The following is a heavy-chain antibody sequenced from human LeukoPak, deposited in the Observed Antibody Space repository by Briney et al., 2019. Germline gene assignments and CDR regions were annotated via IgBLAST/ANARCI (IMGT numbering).Heavy chain of an antibody. CDR3: ARENYYGSNWFEP. CDR1: GYTFTSYD. V-gene: IGHV1-3*01. CDR2: INAGNGNT. J-gene: IGHJ5*02. Sequence: ASVKVCCKASGYTFTSYDMHWVSQAPGQRLEWMGWINAGNGNTKYSQKFQGRVTITRDTSASTAYMELSSLRSEDTAVYYCARENYYGSNWFEPWGQGTLVTVSS. D-gene: IGHD3-10*01.